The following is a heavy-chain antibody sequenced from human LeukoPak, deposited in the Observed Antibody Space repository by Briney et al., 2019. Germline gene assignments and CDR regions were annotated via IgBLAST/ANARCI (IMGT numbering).Heavy chain of an antibody. V-gene: IGHV3-21*04. J-gene: IGHJ5*02. Sequence: GGSLRLSCAASGFTFSTYSMNWVRQAPGKGLEWVSSISTSSSYTYYADSVKGRFTISRDNAKNSLYLQMNSLRAEDTAVYYCARVAAAGQYNWFDPWGQGTLVTVSS. CDR3: ARVAAAGQYNWFDP. CDR1: GFTFSTYS. D-gene: IGHD6-13*01. CDR2: ISTSSSYT.